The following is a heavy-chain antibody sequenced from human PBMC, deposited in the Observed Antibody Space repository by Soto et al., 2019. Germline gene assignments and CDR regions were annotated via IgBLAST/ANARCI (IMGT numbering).Heavy chain of an antibody. D-gene: IGHD6-13*01. CDR3: AIPLRSSSWYGYFQH. CDR1: GGSISSSSYY. V-gene: IGHV4-39*01. Sequence: QLQLQESGPGLVKPSETLSLTCTVSGGSISSSSYYWGWIRQPPGKGLEWIGSIYYSGSTYYNPSLKSRVTISVDTSKNQFSLKLSSVTAADTAVYYCAIPLRSSSWYGYFQHWGQGTLVTVSS. CDR2: IYYSGST. J-gene: IGHJ1*01.